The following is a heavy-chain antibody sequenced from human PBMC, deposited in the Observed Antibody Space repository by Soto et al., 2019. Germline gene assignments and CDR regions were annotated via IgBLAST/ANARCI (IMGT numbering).Heavy chain of an antibody. D-gene: IGHD6-19*01. Sequence: PGESLRLYFATSAFTFSSYAMTWVRQAPGKGLEWVSAISGSGGSTYYADSVKGRFTISRDNSKNTLYLQMNSLRAEDTAVYYCAKSGLKIAVAGLDYWGQGT. CDR3: AKSGLKIAVAGLDY. V-gene: IGHV3-23*01. CDR2: ISGSGGST. CDR1: AFTFSSYA. J-gene: IGHJ4*02.